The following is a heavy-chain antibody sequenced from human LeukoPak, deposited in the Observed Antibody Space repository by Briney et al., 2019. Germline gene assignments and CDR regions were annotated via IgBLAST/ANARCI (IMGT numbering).Heavy chain of an antibody. V-gene: IGHV3-21*01. Sequence: GGSLRLSCAASGFTFSSYSMNWVRQAPGKGLEWVSSISSSSSYIYYADSVKGRFTISRDNAKNSLYLQMNSLRAEDTAVYYCARVSMVTTTVDYWDQGTLVTVSS. CDR1: GFTFSSYS. CDR3: ARVSMVTTTVDY. D-gene: IGHD5-18*01. J-gene: IGHJ4*02. CDR2: ISSSSSYI.